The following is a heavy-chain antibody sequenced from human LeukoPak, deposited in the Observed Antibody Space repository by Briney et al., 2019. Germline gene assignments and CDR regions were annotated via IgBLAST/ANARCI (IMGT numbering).Heavy chain of an antibody. D-gene: IGHD5-12*01. CDR2: VSRRSSFI. CDR1: GFSFSNHG. Sequence: PGTSLRLSCVASGFSFSNHGMHWVRQAPGKGLEWVSSVSRRSSFIFYADSVQGRFTISRDDAKDSLFLQLNSLRAEDTAVYYCARVSDAYDYFFDYWGQGTLVTVSS. V-gene: IGHV3-21*01. J-gene: IGHJ4*02. CDR3: ARVSDAYDYFFDY.